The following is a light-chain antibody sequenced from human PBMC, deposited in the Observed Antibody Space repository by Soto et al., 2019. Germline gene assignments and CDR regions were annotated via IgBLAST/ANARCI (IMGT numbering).Light chain of an antibody. V-gene: IGKV3-15*01. CDR3: QQYNNWPPWT. J-gene: IGKJ1*01. Sequence: ELLLTQSPATLSVSPGARATLSCRASHSVSSNLAWYQQKPGQAPRLLIYATSSRATGVPTRFSGSGSGTDFTLTISSLQSEDFAVYYCQQYNNWPPWTFGQGTKVDI. CDR2: ATS. CDR1: HSVSSN.